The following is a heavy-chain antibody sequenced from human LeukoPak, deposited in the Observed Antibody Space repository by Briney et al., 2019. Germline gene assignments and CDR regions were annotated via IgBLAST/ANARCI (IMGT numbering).Heavy chain of an antibody. D-gene: IGHD5-18*01. Sequence: SETLSLTCTVSGGSISSSSYYWGWIRQPPGKGLEWIGSIYYSGSTYYNPSLKSRVTISVDTSKNQFSLKLSSVTAADTAVYYCARAQVDTAMAVFDYWGQGTLVAVSS. CDR3: ARAQVDTAMAVFDY. J-gene: IGHJ4*02. CDR2: IYYSGST. V-gene: IGHV4-39*01. CDR1: GGSISSSSYY.